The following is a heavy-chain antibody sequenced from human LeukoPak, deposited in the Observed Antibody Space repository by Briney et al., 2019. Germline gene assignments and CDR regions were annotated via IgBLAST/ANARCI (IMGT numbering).Heavy chain of an antibody. J-gene: IGHJ3*02. D-gene: IGHD3-3*01. CDR1: GFTYSSYA. V-gene: IGHV3-23*01. CDR2: ISSSGDNT. Sequence: TGGSLRVSCVASGFTYSSYAMTWVRQAPGKGLEWVSLISSSGDNTYYADSVEGRFTISRDNSKNTLYLQMNSLRAEDTAIYYCAKVEWPDAFSIWGQGTMVTVSS. CDR3: AKVEWPDAFSI.